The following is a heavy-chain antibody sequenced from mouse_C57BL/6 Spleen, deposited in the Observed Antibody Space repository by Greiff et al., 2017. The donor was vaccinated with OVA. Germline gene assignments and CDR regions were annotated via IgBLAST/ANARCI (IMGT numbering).Heavy chain of an antibody. D-gene: IGHD2-14*01. V-gene: IGHV1-50*01. J-gene: IGHJ1*03. CDR3: ARGTTRGDWYFDV. CDR1: GYTFTSYW. Sequence: QVQLQQPGAELVKPGASVKLSCKASGYTFTSYWMQWVKQRPGQGLEWIGELDPSDSYTNYNQKFKGKATLTVDTSSSTAYMQLSSLTSEDSAVYYCARGTTRGDWYFDVWGTGTTVTVSS. CDR2: LDPSDSYT.